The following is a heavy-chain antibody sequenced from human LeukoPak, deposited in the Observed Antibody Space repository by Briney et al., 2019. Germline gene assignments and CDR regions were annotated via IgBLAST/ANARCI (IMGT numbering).Heavy chain of an antibody. D-gene: IGHD3-10*01. J-gene: IGHJ4*02. Sequence: PGGSLRLSCAASGFTFSSYAMSWVRQAPGKGLEWVSAISGSGGSTYYADSVKGRFTISRDNSKNTLYLQMNSLRAEDTAVYCCAKDGSGSYYRDYFDYWGQGTLVTVSS. CDR3: AKDGSGSYYRDYFDY. CDR1: GFTFSSYA. CDR2: ISGSGGST. V-gene: IGHV3-23*01.